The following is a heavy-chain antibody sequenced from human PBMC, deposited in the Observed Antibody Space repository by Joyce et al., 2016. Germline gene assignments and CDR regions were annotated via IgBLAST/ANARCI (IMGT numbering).Heavy chain of an antibody. CDR2: MYYTGRT. Sequence: QLQLQESGPGLVKPSETLSLTCTVTGGSISSSNYYWAWIRQPPGKGLEWIGSMYYTGRTYYNPSLKSRVTISVDTSKNQFSLKLSSVTAADTAVYYCVRPRYCSGGSCYGGVDPWGQGTLVTVSS. D-gene: IGHD2-15*01. J-gene: IGHJ5*02. CDR3: VRPRYCSGGSCYGGVDP. CDR1: GGSISSSNYY. V-gene: IGHV4-39*01.